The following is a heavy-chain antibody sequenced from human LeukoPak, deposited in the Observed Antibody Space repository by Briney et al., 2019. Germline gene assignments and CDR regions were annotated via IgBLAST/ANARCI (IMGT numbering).Heavy chain of an antibody. CDR3: ARLPGDFWSGYEYYFDY. CDR1: GYSFTSYW. V-gene: IGHV5-51*01. Sequence: GESLKISCKGSGYSFTSYWIGWMRQMPGKGLEWMGIIYPGDSDTRYSPSFQGQVTISADKSISTAYLQWSSLKASDTAMYYCARLPGDFWSGYEYYFDYWGQGTLVTVSS. J-gene: IGHJ4*02. CDR2: IYPGDSDT. D-gene: IGHD3-3*01.